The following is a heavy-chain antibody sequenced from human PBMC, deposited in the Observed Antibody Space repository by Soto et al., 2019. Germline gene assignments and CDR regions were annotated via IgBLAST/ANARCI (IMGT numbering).Heavy chain of an antibody. D-gene: IGHD3-10*01. CDR1: GYTFTSYG. CDR3: ARSGSYYPARNWFGP. V-gene: IGHV1-18*01. Sequence: QLVQSGVEMKNPGASVKVSCKASGYTFTSYGISWVRQAPGQGLEWMGWISGFNDDTNHAQKFQGRVTVTKDTSTSTAYMELRSLKSDDTVMYYCARSGSYYPARNWFGPWGQGTLVIVSS. J-gene: IGHJ5*02. CDR2: ISGFNDDT.